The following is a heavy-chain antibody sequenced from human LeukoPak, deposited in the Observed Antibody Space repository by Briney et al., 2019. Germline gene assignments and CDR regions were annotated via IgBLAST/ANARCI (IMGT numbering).Heavy chain of an antibody. V-gene: IGHV1-24*01. CDR1: GYTLTELS. D-gene: IGHD3-22*01. Sequence: ASVTVSFKVSGYTLTELSMHWVRQAPGKGLEWMGGFDPEDGGTIYAQKFQGRVTMTEDTSTDTAYMELSRLRSDDTAVYYCARGDVDYDSSGYYSRAEYFHHWGQGTLVTVSS. J-gene: IGHJ1*01. CDR2: FDPEDGGT. CDR3: ARGDVDYDSSGYYSRAEYFHH.